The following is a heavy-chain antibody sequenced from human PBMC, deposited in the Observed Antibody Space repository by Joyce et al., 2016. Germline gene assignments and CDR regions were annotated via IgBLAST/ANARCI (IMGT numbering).Heavy chain of an antibody. CDR3: ARETRSGWATQGNYFDF. Sequence: QVQLQQWGAGLLRPSETLSLTCAVYGGSFSGYHWNWIRQPPGKGLEWIGEIDHSGYSNYNPSLQSRVSMSADRANSQFSLKLSSVTASDTAVYYCARETRSGWATQGNYFDFWGQGTLVTVSS. CDR1: GGSFSGYH. D-gene: IGHD6-19*01. V-gene: IGHV4-34*01. CDR2: IDHSGYS. J-gene: IGHJ4*02.